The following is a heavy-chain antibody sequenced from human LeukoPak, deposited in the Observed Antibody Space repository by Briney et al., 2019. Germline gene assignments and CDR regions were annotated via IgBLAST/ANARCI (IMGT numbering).Heavy chain of an antibody. Sequence: ASVKVSCKASGYTFTSYGISWVRQAPGQGLEWMGWISAYNGNTNYAQKLQGRVTMTTDTSTSTAYMELRSLRSDDTAVYYCARDGGYDSSGYYGDYWGQGPLVTVSS. V-gene: IGHV1-18*01. CDR2: ISAYNGNT. D-gene: IGHD3-22*01. CDR1: GYTFTSYG. J-gene: IGHJ4*02. CDR3: ARDGGYDSSGYYGDY.